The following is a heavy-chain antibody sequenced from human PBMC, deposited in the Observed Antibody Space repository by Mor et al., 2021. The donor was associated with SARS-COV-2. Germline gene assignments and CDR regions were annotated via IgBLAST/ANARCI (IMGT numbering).Heavy chain of an antibody. V-gene: IGHV4-39*01. Sequence: IGSIYYIGSSYYNPSLKSRVTISVDTSKNQFSLKLSSVTAADTDEYYCVRPRSSNWYFDLWGRGTLVTVSS. D-gene: IGHD6-19*01. CDR2: IYYIGSS. J-gene: IGHJ2*01. CDR3: VRPRSSNWYFDL.